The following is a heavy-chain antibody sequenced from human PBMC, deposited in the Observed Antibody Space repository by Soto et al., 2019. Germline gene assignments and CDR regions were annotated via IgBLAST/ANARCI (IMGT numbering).Heavy chain of an antibody. CDR1: GGSFSGYY. D-gene: IGHD2-8*02. Sequence: QVQLQQWGAGLLKPSETLSLTCAVYGGSFSGYYWTWIRQPPGTGLEWIGEINHSGSTNYNPSLKSRVTLSVYTSKNQFSLKLTSVTAADTAVYYCARDKITGLFDSWGEGTLCTVSS. CDR3: ARDKITGLFDS. J-gene: IGHJ4*02. V-gene: IGHV4-34*01. CDR2: INHSGST.